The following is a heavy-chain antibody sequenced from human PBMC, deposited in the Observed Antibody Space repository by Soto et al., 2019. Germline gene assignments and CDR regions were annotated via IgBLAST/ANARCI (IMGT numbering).Heavy chain of an antibody. D-gene: IGHD3-3*01. CDR1: GFTFSSYA. CDR3: ARDGRGFLDY. J-gene: IGHJ4*02. Sequence: GGSLRLSCAASGFTFSSYAMHWVRQAPGKGLEWVAVISYDGSNKYYADSVKGRFTISRDNSKNTLYLQMNSLRAEDTAVYYCARDGRGFLDYWGQGTLVTVSS. CDR2: ISYDGSNK. V-gene: IGHV3-30-3*01.